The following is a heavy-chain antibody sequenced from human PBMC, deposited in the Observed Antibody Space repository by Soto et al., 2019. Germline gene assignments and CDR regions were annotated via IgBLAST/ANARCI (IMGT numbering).Heavy chain of an antibody. D-gene: IGHD1-26*01. J-gene: IGHJ6*02. Sequence: SETLSLTCTVSGGSISSSSYYWGWIRQPPGKGLEWIGYIYYSGSTNYNPSLKSRVTISVDTSKNQFSLKLSSVTAADTAVYYCARAPVGYYYYYYGMDVWGQGTTVTVSS. CDR3: ARAPVGYYYYYYGMDV. CDR2: IYYSGST. V-gene: IGHV4-61*05. CDR1: GGSISSSSYY.